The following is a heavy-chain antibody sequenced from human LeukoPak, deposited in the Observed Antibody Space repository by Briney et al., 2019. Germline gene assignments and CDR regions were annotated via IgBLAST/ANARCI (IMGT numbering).Heavy chain of an antibody. D-gene: IGHD3-3*02. CDR3: ARDRLGPSFSVSHFDL. CDR1: GFTLVDYG. CDR2: INYNGAIT. V-gene: IGHV3-20*04. Sequence: GGSLRLSCATTGFTLVDYGLSWVRRAPGKGLEWLCAINYNGAITDYADSVKGRFTISRDNAKNSLYLRMDSLRAEDTALYYCARDRLGPSFSVSHFDLWGQGTLVTASS. J-gene: IGHJ4*02.